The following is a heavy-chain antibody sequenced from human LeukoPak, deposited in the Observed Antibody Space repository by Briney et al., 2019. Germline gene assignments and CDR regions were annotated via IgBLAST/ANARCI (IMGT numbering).Heavy chain of an antibody. J-gene: IGHJ4*02. CDR3: ARVRSSGYYLYYFDY. CDR2: INHSGST. Sequence: SETLSLTCADYGGSFSGYYWSWIRQPPGKGLEWIGEINHSGSTNYNPSLKSRVTISVDTSKNQFSLKLSSVTAADTAVYYCARVRSSGYYLYYFDYWGQGTLVTVSS. D-gene: IGHD3-22*01. V-gene: IGHV4-34*01. CDR1: GGSFSGYY.